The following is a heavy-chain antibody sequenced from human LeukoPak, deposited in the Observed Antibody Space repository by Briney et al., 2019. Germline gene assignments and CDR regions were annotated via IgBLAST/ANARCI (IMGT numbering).Heavy chain of an antibody. V-gene: IGHV3-20*04. D-gene: IGHD3-22*01. Sequence: PGGSLRLSCAASGFIFDDYGMTWVRRAPGKGLEWVSGITWNGGYTGYADSVKGRFTISRDNAKNSLYLQMNSLRAEDTALYYCAGTYYYDSSGFYPEFFQHWGQGTLVIISS. J-gene: IGHJ1*01. CDR3: AGTYYYDSSGFYPEFFQH. CDR2: ITWNGGYT. CDR1: GFIFDDYG.